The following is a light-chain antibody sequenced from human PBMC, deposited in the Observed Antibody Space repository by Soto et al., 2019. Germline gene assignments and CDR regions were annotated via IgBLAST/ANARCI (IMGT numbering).Light chain of an antibody. V-gene: IGLV3-21*02. CDR3: QVWDIITYHVV. CDR2: DDT. Sequence: SYELTQPPSVSVAPGQTAKITCAGDNIHTKSMQWYQQRPGQAPVLVVHDDTDRAAGIPERFSGSKSGGTATLTISRVEAGDEADYYCQVWDIITYHVVFGGGTKLTVL. J-gene: IGLJ2*01. CDR1: NIHTKS.